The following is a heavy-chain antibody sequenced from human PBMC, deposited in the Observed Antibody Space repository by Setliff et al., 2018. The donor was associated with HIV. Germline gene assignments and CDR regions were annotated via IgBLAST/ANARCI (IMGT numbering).Heavy chain of an antibody. CDR1: GASISDSNSY. Sequence: PSETLSLTCTVYGASISDSNSYWGWIRQPPGKRLEWLGSIYSSGSTYYNPSLKSRVTISVDTSKNQFSLRLSSVTAADTAVYFCARVKSGTLGGYVDYWGQGTLVTVS. J-gene: IGHJ4*02. CDR3: ARVKSGTLGGYVDY. V-gene: IGHV4-39*07. CDR2: IYSSGST. D-gene: IGHD3-16*01.